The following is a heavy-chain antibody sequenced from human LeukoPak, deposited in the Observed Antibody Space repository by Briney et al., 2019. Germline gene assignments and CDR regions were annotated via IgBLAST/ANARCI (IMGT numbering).Heavy chain of an antibody. CDR1: GFTVSSNY. D-gene: IGHD1-26*01. V-gene: IGHV3-53*01. Sequence: GGSLRLSCAASGFTVSSNYMSWVRQAPGKGLEWVSVIYSGGSTYYADSVKGRFTISRDNSKNTLYLQMNSLRAEDTAVYYCAKDGSGSFRGDAFDIWGQGTMVTVSS. CDR3: AKDGSGSFRGDAFDI. J-gene: IGHJ3*02. CDR2: IYSGGST.